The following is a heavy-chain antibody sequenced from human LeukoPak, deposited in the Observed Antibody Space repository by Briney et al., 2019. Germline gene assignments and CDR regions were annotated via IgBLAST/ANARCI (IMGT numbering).Heavy chain of an antibody. Sequence: SETPSLTCAVSGYSISSGYYWGWIRQSPEKGLEWIGSIFHSGKTHYNLSLKSRVTISVDTSKNQFSLKLTSVTAADTAVYYCARGDIPDYWGQGTLVTVSS. CDR1: GYSISSGYY. J-gene: IGHJ4*02. D-gene: IGHD2-21*01. V-gene: IGHV4-38-2*01. CDR2: IFHSGKT. CDR3: ARGDIPDY.